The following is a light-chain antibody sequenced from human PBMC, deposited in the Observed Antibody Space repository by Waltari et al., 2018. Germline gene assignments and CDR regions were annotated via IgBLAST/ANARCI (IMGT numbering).Light chain of an antibody. CDR3: QQRRNWPVT. Sequence: EIVLTQSPDILSFSPGERATLSCRASQSVGTYLAGYQQRPGQSPSLLIYDASYRATGIPDRFSGGGYGTEFSLTISRLQPEDFAVYYCQQRRNWPVTFGGGTRVQI. J-gene: IGKJ4*01. V-gene: IGKV3-11*01. CDR1: QSVGTY. CDR2: DAS.